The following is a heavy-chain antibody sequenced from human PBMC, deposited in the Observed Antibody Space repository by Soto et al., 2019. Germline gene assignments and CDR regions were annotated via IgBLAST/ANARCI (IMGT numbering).Heavy chain of an antibody. D-gene: IGHD1-1*01. CDR2: IFLNGNT. CDR1: RGYVNTFH. Sequence: SETLSLTCTVSRGYVNTFHWGWVRQPAGKGLEWIGRIFLNGNTDYSPSLKSRVTLSVDTSKNQISLNLTSVTPADMAVYYCAREGSHNAQHLAIGIQLWSFERWGQGLPVTVSS. V-gene: IGHV4-4*07. CDR3: AREGSHNAQHLAIGIQLWSFER. J-gene: IGHJ5*02.